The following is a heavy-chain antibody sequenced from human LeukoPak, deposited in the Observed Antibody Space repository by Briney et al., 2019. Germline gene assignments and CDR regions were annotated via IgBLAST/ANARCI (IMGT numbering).Heavy chain of an antibody. CDR1: PLSVTNYY. CDR3: ARHASYFYSSPYAD. D-gene: IGHD3-22*01. J-gene: IGHJ4*02. Sequence: SETLSLTCAVSPLSVTNYYWSWIRQPPGKGLEWIGYIYYTGNTNYNPSLKSRVTLSLDTSKNQFSLRLNSVTATYTAVYYCARHASYFYSSPYADWGQGTLVTVSS. CDR2: IYYTGNT. V-gene: IGHV4-59*08.